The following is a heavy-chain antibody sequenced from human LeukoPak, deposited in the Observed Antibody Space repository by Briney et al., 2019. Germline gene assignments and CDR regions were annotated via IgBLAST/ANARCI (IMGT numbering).Heavy chain of an antibody. CDR2: IYYSGST. D-gene: IGHD6-19*01. J-gene: IGHJ6*02. CDR1: GGSISSSSYY. Sequence: SETLSLTCTVSGGSISSSSYYWGWIRQPPGKGLEWIGSIYYSGSTYYNPSLKSRVTISVDTSKNQFSLKLSSVTAADTAVYYCARVPSGWYDGGYYYYGMDVWGQGTTVTVSS. CDR3: ARVPSGWYDGGYYYYGMDV. V-gene: IGHV4-39*07.